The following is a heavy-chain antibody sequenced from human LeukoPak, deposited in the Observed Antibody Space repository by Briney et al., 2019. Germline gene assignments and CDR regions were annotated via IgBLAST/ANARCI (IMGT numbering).Heavy chain of an antibody. Sequence: SETLSLTCTISGGSISSISYYWGWIRQPPGKGLEWIGSIYYTGSTYYNPSLKSRVTVSVDTSKNQFSLNLRSVTAADTAVYYCARDHDQRNYYYGMDVWGQGTTVTVSS. J-gene: IGHJ6*01. CDR1: GGSISSISYY. V-gene: IGHV4-39*02. CDR3: ARDHDQRNYYYGMDV. D-gene: IGHD3-16*01. CDR2: IYYTGST.